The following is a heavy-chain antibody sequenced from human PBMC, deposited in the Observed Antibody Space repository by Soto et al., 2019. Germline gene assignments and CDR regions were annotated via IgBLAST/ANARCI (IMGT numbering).Heavy chain of an antibody. Sequence: QVQLVESGGGLVKPGGSRRLSCAASGFTFSDYYMSWIRQAPGKGLEWVSYISSSSSYTNYEDSVKGRFTISRDNAKNSLYLQMNSLRAEDTAVYYCARDATRDYYYYGMDVWGQGTTVTVSS. CDR3: ARDATRDYYYYGMDV. J-gene: IGHJ6*02. CDR1: GFTFSDYY. V-gene: IGHV3-11*06. CDR2: ISSSSSYT.